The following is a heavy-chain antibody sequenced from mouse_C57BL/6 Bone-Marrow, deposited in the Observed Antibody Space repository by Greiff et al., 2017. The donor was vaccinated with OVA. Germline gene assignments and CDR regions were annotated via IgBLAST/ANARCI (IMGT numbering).Heavy chain of an antibody. CDR2: ISDGDSYT. CDR1: GFTFSSYA. V-gene: IGHV5-4*01. CDR3: AREGYYGSFDY. D-gene: IGHD1-2*01. Sequence: DVMLVESGGGLVKPGGSLKLSCAASGFTFSSYAMSWVRQTPEKSLEWVATISDGDSYTYYPDNVKGRFTISRDNAKNNLYLHMSHLTSEDTAMYYCAREGYYGSFDYWGQGTTLTVSS. J-gene: IGHJ2*01.